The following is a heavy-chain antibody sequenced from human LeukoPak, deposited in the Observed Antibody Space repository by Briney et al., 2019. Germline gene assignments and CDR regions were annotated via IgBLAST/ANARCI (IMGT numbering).Heavy chain of an antibody. D-gene: IGHD6-13*01. CDR2: ISWNSGSI. CDR1: GFTFDDYA. V-gene: IGHV3-9*01. J-gene: IGHJ4*02. CDR3: ARDLDGDPNIAAAGRGDFDY. Sequence: GRSLRLSCAASGFTFDDYAMHWVRQAPGKGLEWVSGISWNSGSIGYADSVKGRFTISRDNAKNSLYLQMNSLRADDTAVYYCARDLDGDPNIAAAGRGDFDYWGRGTLVTVSS.